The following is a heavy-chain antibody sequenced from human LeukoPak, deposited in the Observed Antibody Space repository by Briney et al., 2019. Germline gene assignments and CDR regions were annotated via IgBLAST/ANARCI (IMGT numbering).Heavy chain of an antibody. CDR1: GYTFTSYG. Sequence: ASVKVSCKASGYTFTSYGISWVRQAPGQGLEWMGWISAYNGNTNYAQKLQGRVTMTTDTSTSTAYMEPRSLRSDDTAVYYCARRVTMVRGVIMSENNWFDPWGQGTLVTVS. J-gene: IGHJ5*02. CDR3: ARRVTMVRGVIMSENNWFDP. CDR2: ISAYNGNT. D-gene: IGHD3-10*01. V-gene: IGHV1-18*01.